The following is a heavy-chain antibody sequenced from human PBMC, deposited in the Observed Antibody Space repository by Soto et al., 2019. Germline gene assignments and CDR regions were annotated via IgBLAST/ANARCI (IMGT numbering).Heavy chain of an antibody. Sequence: ASVKVSCKASGYTFTSYYMHWVRQAPGQGLEWMGIINPSGGSTSYAQKFQGRVTMTRDTSTSTVYMELSSLRSEDTAVYYCARESHPTMIGVVFRAFDIWGQGTMVTVSS. CDR2: INPSGGST. D-gene: IGHD3-22*01. CDR3: ARESHPTMIGVVFRAFDI. V-gene: IGHV1-46*01. CDR1: GYTFTSYY. J-gene: IGHJ3*02.